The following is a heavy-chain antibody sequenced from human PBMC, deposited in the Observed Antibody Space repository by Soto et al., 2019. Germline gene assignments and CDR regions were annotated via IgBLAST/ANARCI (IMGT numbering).Heavy chain of an antibody. CDR2: ISSSSTI. V-gene: IGHV3-48*01. J-gene: IGHJ4*02. CDR1: GFTFSSYS. Sequence: EVQLVESGGGLVQPGGSLRLSCAASGFTFSSYSMNWVRQAPGKGLEWVSYISSSSTIYYADSVKGRFTISRDNAKNSLYLQMNSLRAEDTAVYYCARDQLERRLPDYWGQGTLVTVSS. CDR3: ARDQLERRLPDY. D-gene: IGHD1-1*01.